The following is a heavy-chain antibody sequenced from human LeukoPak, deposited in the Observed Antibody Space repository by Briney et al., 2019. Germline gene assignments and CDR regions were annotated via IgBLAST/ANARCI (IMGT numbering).Heavy chain of an antibody. Sequence: ASVKVSYKASGGTFSSYAISWVRQAPGQGLEWMGGIIPIFGTANYAQKFQGRVTITADESTSTAYMELSSLRSEDTAVYYCARNVDGTTGADYWGQGTLVTVSS. CDR2: IIPIFGTA. CDR3: ARNVDGTTGADY. V-gene: IGHV1-69*13. J-gene: IGHJ4*02. CDR1: GGTFSSYA. D-gene: IGHD1-1*01.